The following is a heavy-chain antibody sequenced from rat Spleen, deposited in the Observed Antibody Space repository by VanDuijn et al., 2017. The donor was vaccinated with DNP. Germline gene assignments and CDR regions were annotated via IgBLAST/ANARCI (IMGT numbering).Heavy chain of an antibody. J-gene: IGHJ2*01. D-gene: IGHD1-11*01. Sequence: EVQLVESGGGLVQPGNSLKLSCVASGFTFSDYAMAWVRQSPKTGLEWVATIIYDGTSNFYRDSVKGRFTISRDNAKSTLYLQMDSLRSEDTATYYCATQTLNSYWGQGVMVTVSS. CDR1: GFTFSDYA. CDR3: ATQTLNSY. CDR2: IIYDGTSN. V-gene: IGHV5S10*01.